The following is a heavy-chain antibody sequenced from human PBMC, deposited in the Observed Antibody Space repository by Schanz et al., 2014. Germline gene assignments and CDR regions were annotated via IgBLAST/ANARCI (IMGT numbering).Heavy chain of an antibody. D-gene: IGHD3-22*01. J-gene: IGHJ4*02. Sequence: EGQLAESGGGLVQPGGPLRLSCAVSGFTVSSNHMSWVGQAPGKGLEWVSVIYSGIGAYYADSVKDRFTVSRDNSKNTVYLQMNRLRAEDTAVYYCARVHHYDPSGWGYFDYWGQGALVTVSS. CDR3: ARVHHYDPSGWGYFDY. CDR2: IYSGIGA. CDR1: GFTVSSNH. V-gene: IGHV3-66*01.